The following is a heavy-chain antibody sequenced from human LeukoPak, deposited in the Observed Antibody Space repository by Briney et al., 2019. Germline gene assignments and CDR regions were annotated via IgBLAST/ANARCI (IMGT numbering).Heavy chain of an antibody. CDR3: AVDLRYNWNDKEDY. CDR1: GGSITGYY. D-gene: IGHD1-1*01. Sequence: PSETLSLTCTVSGGSITGYYWSWIRQPPGKRLEWIGYIHYLGSTDYNPSLKSRVTISKDTSKNQFSLRLSSVTAADTAVYYCAVDLRYNWNDKEDYWGQGTLVTVSS. J-gene: IGHJ4*02. V-gene: IGHV4-59*01. CDR2: IHYLGST.